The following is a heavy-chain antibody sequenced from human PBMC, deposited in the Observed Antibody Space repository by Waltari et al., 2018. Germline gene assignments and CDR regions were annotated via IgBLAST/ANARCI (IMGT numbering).Heavy chain of an antibody. Sequence: QVQLQESGPGLVKPSETLSLTCAVSGYSISSGYYGGWIRQPPGKGLEWIGSIYHSGSTYYNPSLKSRVTISVDTSKNQFSLKLSSVTAADTAVYYCARHKTIAAAGSVDYWGQGTLVTVSS. J-gene: IGHJ4*02. V-gene: IGHV4-38-2*01. CDR1: GYSISSGYY. CDR2: IYHSGST. CDR3: ARHKTIAAAGSVDY. D-gene: IGHD6-13*01.